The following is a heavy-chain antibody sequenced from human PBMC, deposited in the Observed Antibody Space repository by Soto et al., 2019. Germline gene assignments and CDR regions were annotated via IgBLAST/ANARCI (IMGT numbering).Heavy chain of an antibody. CDR1: GFTFSSYA. Sequence: QVQLVESGGGVVQPGRSLRLSCAASGFTFSSYAMHWVRQAPGKGLEWVAVISYDGSNKYYADSVKGRFTISRDNSKNTRALQMNSLRAEDTAVYYFAREGPVGATEEDAFDIWGQGTMVTVSS. CDR3: AREGPVGATEEDAFDI. D-gene: IGHD1-26*01. J-gene: IGHJ3*02. CDR2: ISYDGSNK. V-gene: IGHV3-30-3*01.